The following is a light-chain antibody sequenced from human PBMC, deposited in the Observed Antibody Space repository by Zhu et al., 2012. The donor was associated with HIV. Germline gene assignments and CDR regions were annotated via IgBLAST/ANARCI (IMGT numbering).Light chain of an antibody. Sequence: IVLTQSPVTLSLSPGERATVSCRASQSVSSFLAWYQQKPGRAPRLLIYDASKRARGIPARFSGSGSGTDFTLTITNLEPEDFALYYCQRRRNWPLTFGGGTKVEIK. CDR3: QRRRNWPLT. CDR2: DAS. CDR1: QSVSSF. V-gene: IGKV3-11*01. J-gene: IGKJ4*01.